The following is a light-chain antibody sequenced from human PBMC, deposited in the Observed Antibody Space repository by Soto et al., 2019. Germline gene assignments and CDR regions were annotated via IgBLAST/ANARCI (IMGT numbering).Light chain of an antibody. CDR3: CSYAGSYTYV. J-gene: IGLJ1*01. V-gene: IGLV2-11*01. CDR1: SSNIGNNY. Sequence: QSVLTQPPSVSAAPGQRVTISCSGSSSNIGNNYVSWYQQVPGKAPKLMIYDVSKRPSGVPDRFSGSKSGNTASLTISGLQAEDEADYYCCSYAGSYTYVFGTGTKLTVL. CDR2: DVS.